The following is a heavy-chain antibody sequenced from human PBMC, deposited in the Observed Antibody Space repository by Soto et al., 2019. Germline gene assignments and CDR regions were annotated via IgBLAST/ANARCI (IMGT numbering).Heavy chain of an antibody. CDR3: AGAYGDYATDY. Sequence: EVQLVESGGGLVKPGGSLRLSCAASGFTFSSYSMNWVRQAPGKGLEWVSSISSSSSYIYYADSVKGRFTISRDNAKTSLYLQMTSLRAEDTAVYYCAGAYGDYATDYWGQGTLVTVSS. CDR1: GFTFSSYS. V-gene: IGHV3-21*01. J-gene: IGHJ4*02. D-gene: IGHD4-17*01. CDR2: ISSSSSYI.